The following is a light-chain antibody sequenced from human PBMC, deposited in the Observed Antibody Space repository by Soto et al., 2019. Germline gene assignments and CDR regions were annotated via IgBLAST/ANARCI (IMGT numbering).Light chain of an antibody. J-gene: IGLJ2*01. Sequence: QSALTQPASVSGSPGQSITISCTGTSSDVGGYNYVSWYQQHPGKAPKLMIYDVSNRPSGVSNRFSGSQSGNTASLTISGLQAEDGGDYYCSSYISSSTLVVFGGGTKLTVL. CDR2: DVS. CDR3: SSYISSSTLVV. CDR1: SSDVGGYNY. V-gene: IGLV2-14*01.